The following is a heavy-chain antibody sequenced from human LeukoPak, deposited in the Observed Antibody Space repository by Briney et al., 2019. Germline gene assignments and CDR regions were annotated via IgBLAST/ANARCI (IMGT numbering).Heavy chain of an antibody. J-gene: IGHJ4*02. Sequence: GGSLRLSCAASGLIFSTYGMYWVRQAPGKGLEWVSYIRYDRGTKYYADSVKGRFTISRDNSKNTLYLQMNSLRTEDTAVYYCAKAIPVVVPAANDYWGQGTLVTVSS. D-gene: IGHD2-2*01. V-gene: IGHV3-30*02. CDR1: GLIFSTYG. CDR2: IRYDRGTK. CDR3: AKAIPVVVPAANDY.